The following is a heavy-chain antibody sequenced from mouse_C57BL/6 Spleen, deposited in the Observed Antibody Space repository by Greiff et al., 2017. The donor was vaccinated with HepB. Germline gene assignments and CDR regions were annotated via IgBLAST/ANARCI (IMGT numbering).Heavy chain of an antibody. CDR3: ARGNEGYGRTWFAY. CDR1: GCTFSSYG. D-gene: IGHD2-3*01. V-gene: IGHV5-6*01. J-gene: IGHJ3*01. CDR2: SSSGGSDT. Sequence: EVHLVESGGDLVKPGGSLKLSCAASGCTFSSYGMSWVRQTPDKRLEWVATSSSGGSDTYYPDRVKGRFTINRDNAKNTRYLQMSSLKSEDTAMYYCARGNEGYGRTWFAYWGQGTLVTVSS.